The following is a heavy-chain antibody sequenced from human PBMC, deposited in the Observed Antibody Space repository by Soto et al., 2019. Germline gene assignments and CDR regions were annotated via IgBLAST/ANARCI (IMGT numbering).Heavy chain of an antibody. J-gene: IGHJ5*02. D-gene: IGHD2-15*01. CDR2: IKSKTDGGTT. Sequence: EVQLVESGGGLVKPGGSLRLSWAASGFTFSNAWMNWVRQAPGKGLEWVGRIKSKTDGGTTDYAAPVKGRCTISRDDSKNTLYLQMNSLKTEDTAVYYCTTDPDCSGGSCYSNWFDPWGQGTLVTVSS. CDR1: GFTFSNAW. CDR3: TTDPDCSGGSCYSNWFDP. V-gene: IGHV3-15*07.